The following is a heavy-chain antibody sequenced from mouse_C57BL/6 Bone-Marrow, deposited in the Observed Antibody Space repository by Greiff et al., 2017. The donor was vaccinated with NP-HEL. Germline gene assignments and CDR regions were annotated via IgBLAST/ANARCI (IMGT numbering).Heavy chain of an antibody. CDR3: ARSDYYGNYVWYFDV. Sequence: EVKLMESGPELVKPGASVKIPCKASGYTFTDYNMDWVKQSHGKSLEWIGDINPNNGGTIYNQKFKGKATLTVDKSSSTAYMELRSLTSEDTAVYYCARSDYYGNYVWYFDVWGTGTTVTVSS. J-gene: IGHJ1*03. CDR1: GYTFTDYN. V-gene: IGHV1-18*01. D-gene: IGHD2-1*01. CDR2: INPNNGGT.